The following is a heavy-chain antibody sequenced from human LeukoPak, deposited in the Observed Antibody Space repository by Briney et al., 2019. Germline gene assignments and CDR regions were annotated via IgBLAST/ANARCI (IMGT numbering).Heavy chain of an antibody. D-gene: IGHD3-10*01. CDR3: ASRDKNRFTMVRGVRGNWFDP. V-gene: IGHV4-59*12. CDR2: IYYSGST. CDR1: GGSISSYY. Sequence: SETLSLTCTVSGGSISSYYWSWIRQPPGKGLEWIGYIYYSGSTNYNPSLKSRVTISVDTSKNQFSLKLSSVTAADTAVYYCASRDKNRFTMVRGVRGNWFDPWGQGTLVTVSS. J-gene: IGHJ5*02.